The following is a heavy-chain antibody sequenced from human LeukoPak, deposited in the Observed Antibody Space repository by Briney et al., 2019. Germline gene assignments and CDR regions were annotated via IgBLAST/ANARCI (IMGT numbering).Heavy chain of an antibody. CDR2: IYYSGST. CDR1: GGSISSYY. Sequence: SETLSLTCTVSGGSISSYYWSWIRQPPGKGLEWIGYIYYSGSTNYNPSLKSRVTISVDTPKNQFSLKLSSVTAADTAVYYCARHLRYYDSSGYDYWGQGTLVTVSS. V-gene: IGHV4-59*08. D-gene: IGHD3-22*01. J-gene: IGHJ4*02. CDR3: ARHLRYYDSSGYDY.